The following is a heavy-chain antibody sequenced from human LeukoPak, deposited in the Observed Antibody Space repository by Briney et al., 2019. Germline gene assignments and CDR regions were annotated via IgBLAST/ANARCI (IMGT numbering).Heavy chain of an antibody. CDR2: ISWDGGST. D-gene: IGHD2-2*01. Sequence: GGSLRLSCAASGFTVSSNYMSWVRQAPGKGLEWVSLISWDGGSTYYADSVKGRFTISRDNSKNSLYLQMNSLRTEDTALYYCAKDIRGGIGVVVPAAIHDAFDIWGQGTMVTVSS. CDR1: GFTVSSNY. CDR3: AKDIRGGIGVVVPAAIHDAFDI. V-gene: IGHV3-43*01. J-gene: IGHJ3*02.